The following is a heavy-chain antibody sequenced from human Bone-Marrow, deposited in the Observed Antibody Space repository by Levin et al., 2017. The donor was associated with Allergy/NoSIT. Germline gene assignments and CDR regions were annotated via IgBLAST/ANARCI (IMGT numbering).Heavy chain of an antibody. CDR3: ARGGLVTPYYDDGMDV. J-gene: IGHJ6*02. CDR2: IIPIFGTA. D-gene: IGHD3-9*01. CDR1: GGTFSSYA. Sequence: SVKVSSKASGGTFSSYAISWVRQAPGQGLEWMGGIIPIFGTADYAQKFQGRVTITADESTSTAYMELSSLRSEDTAVYYCARGGLVTPYYDDGMDVWGQGTTVTVSS. V-gene: IGHV1-69*13.